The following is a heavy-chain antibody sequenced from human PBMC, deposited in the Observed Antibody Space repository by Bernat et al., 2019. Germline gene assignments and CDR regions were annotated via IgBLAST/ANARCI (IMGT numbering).Heavy chain of an antibody. Sequence: EVQLVESGGGLVQPGGSLRLSCAASGFTFSSYWMHWVRQAPGKGLVWVSRFNRDGTTTTYADSVKGRFTISRDNAKNTVYLQMNSLRAEDTAVYYCARARYYDLIDYWGQGTLVTVSS. CDR2: FNRDGTTT. D-gene: IGHD3-3*01. CDR3: ARARYYDLIDY. V-gene: IGHV3-74*01. CDR1: GFTFSSYW. J-gene: IGHJ4*02.